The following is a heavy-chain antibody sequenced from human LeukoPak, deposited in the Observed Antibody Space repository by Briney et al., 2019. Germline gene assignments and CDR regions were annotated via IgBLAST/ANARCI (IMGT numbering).Heavy chain of an antibody. Sequence: GGSLRLSCGASGFTFSSYAMSWVRQAPGKGLEWVSAISGGGGGTYYADSVKGRFTISRDNSKNMLYLQMNSLRAEDTAVYYCAKDPNSRDYFDYWGQGTLVTVPS. CDR3: AKDPNSRDYFDY. CDR1: GFTFSSYA. CDR2: ISGGGGGT. V-gene: IGHV3-23*01. D-gene: IGHD2/OR15-2a*01. J-gene: IGHJ4*02.